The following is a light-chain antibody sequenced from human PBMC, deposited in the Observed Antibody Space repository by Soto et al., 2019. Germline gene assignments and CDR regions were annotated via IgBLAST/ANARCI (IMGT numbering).Light chain of an antibody. CDR2: DVS. CDR3: SSYTSRSRSTYV. V-gene: IGLV2-14*01. J-gene: IGLJ1*01. CDR1: SSDVGGYNY. Sequence: QSALTQAASVSGSPGQSITISCTGTSSDVGGYNYVSWYQQHPGKAPKLMIYDVSNRPSGVSNRFSGSKSGNTASLTISGLLAEDEADYYCSSYTSRSRSTYVFGTGTKVTVL.